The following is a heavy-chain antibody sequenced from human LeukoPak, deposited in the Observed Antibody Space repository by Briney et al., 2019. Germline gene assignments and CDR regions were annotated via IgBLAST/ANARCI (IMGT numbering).Heavy chain of an antibody. J-gene: IGHJ4*02. CDR1: GFTFSSYA. V-gene: IGHV3-30-3*01. CDR3: ARAPDDIAAAGTGVFY. D-gene: IGHD6-13*01. Sequence: GGSLRLSCAASGFTFSSYAMHWVRQAPGKGLEWVAVISYDGSNKYYADSVKGRFTISRDNSKNTLYLQMNSLRAEDTAVYYCARAPDDIAAAGTGVFYWGQGTLVTVSS. CDR2: ISYDGSNK.